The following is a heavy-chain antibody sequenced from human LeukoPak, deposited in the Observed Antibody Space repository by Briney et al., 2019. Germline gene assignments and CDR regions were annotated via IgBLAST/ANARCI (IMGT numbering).Heavy chain of an antibody. J-gene: IGHJ6*03. CDR1: GYTFTGYY. Sequence: ASVKVSCKASGYTFTGYYMHWVRQPPGQGLEWMGWINHNSGGTQYAQKFQGRVTMTRDTSITTAYMELTRLRSDDTAVYYCARGVPGTYYYYYMDDWGKGTTVTVSS. CDR2: INHNSGGT. V-gene: IGHV1-2*02. CDR3: ARGVPGTYYYYYMDD. D-gene: IGHD2-2*01.